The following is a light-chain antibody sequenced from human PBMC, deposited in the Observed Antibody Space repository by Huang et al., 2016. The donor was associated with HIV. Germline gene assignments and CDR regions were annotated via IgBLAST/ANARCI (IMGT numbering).Light chain of an antibody. J-gene: IGKJ1*01. V-gene: IGKV1-8*01. Sequence: AIRMTQSPSSLSAPTGDRVNITCRASQDINNFLAWYQQKPGKAPNLLIYAASILETGVPSKFSGSVSGTEFNLSISCLQSEDFATYYCQQYYSYRTFGQGTQVEIK. CDR3: QQYYSYRT. CDR1: QDINNF. CDR2: AAS.